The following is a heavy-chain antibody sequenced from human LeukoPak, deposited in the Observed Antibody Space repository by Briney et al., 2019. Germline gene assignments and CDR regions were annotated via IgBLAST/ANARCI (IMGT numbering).Heavy chain of an antibody. CDR1: GYTFTSYY. V-gene: IGHV1-46*01. CDR3: ARVSGYCSGGSCYGLPSHGMDV. J-gene: IGHJ6*02. Sequence: SVRVSCKASGYTFTSYYMHWVRQAPGQGLEWMGIINPSGGSTSYAQKFQGRVTMTRDTSTSTVYMELSSLRSEDTAVYYCARVSGYCSGGSCYGLPSHGMDVWGQGTTVTVSS. D-gene: IGHD2-15*01. CDR2: INPSGGST.